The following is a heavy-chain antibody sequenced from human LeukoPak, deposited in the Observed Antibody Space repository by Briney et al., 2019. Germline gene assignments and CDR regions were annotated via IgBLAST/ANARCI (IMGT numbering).Heavy chain of an antibody. CDR1: GGSISSYY. Sequence: SETLSLTCTVSGGSISSYYWSWIRQPPGKGLEWIGYIYYSGSTNYNPSLKSRVTISVDTSKNQSSLKLSSVTAADTAVYYCARGRVDFWSGYYSSTVFDYWGQGTLVTVSS. D-gene: IGHD3-3*01. CDR2: IYYSGST. V-gene: IGHV4-59*01. J-gene: IGHJ4*02. CDR3: ARGRVDFWSGYYSSTVFDY.